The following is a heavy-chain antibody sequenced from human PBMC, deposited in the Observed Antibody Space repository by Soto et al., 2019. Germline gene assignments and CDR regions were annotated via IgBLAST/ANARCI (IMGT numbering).Heavy chain of an antibody. CDR3: NSCDLACGMDV. CDR2: ISYDGSNK. J-gene: IGHJ6*02. Sequence: QVQLVESGGGVVQPGRSLRLSCAASGFTFSSYAMHWVRQAPGKGLEWVAVISYDGSNKYYADSVKGRFTISRDNSKNALYLQTNSLRAENTAVDYGNSCDLACGMDVWGQGTTVTVSS. CDR1: GFTFSSYA. V-gene: IGHV3-30-3*01. D-gene: IGHD2-2*01.